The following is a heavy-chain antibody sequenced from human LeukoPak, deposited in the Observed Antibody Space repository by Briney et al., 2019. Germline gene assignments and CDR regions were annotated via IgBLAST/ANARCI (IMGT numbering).Heavy chain of an antibody. D-gene: IGHD3-9*01. CDR1: GSRFTSYW. CDR3: ASGLNAYYDILTGYGLFDY. J-gene: IGHJ4*02. Sequence: GAALQISFKGSGSRFTSYWIGWGRPRPGKGLGWMGIIYPGGSDTRYSPSFQGQVTISADKSISTAYLQWSSLKASDTAMYYCASGLNAYYDILTGYGLFDYWGEGTLVTVSS. CDR2: IYPGGSDT. V-gene: IGHV5-51*01.